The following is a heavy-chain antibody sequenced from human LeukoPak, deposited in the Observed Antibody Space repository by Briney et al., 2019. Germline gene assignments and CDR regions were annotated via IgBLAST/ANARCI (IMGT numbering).Heavy chain of an antibody. Sequence: ASVKVSCKASGYTFTGYYMHWVRQATGQGLEWMGWMNPNSGNTGYAQKFQGRVTITRNTSISTAYMELSSLRSEDTAVYYCARGKYYYGSGSLSYMDVWGKGTTVTVSS. CDR1: GYTFTGYY. D-gene: IGHD3-10*01. V-gene: IGHV1-8*03. J-gene: IGHJ6*03. CDR2: MNPNSGNT. CDR3: ARGKYYYGSGSLSYMDV.